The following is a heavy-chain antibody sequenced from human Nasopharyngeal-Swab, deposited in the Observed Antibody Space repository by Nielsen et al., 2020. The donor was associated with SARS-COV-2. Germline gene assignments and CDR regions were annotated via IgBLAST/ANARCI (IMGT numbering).Heavy chain of an antibody. V-gene: IGHV3-30*18. D-gene: IGHD3-10*01. CDR2: ISYEGSKT. Sequence: GGSLRLSCTASGFSFNNYGMHWVRQAPGKGLEWVAVISYEGSKTFYAESVEGRFTISRDYSKNTLYLQMDSLRTEDTAMYFCAKANALFWFGQFKNDAFDIWGQGTMVAVSS. J-gene: IGHJ3*02. CDR1: GFSFNNYG. CDR3: AKANALFWFGQFKNDAFDI.